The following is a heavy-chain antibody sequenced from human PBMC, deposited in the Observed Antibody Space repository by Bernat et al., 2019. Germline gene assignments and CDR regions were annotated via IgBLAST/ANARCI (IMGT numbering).Heavy chain of an antibody. V-gene: IGHV3-21*01. CDR2: ISSSSSYI. CDR3: ARDSEPQWLGSNWFDP. Sequence: EVQLVESGGGLVKPGGSLRLSCAASGFTFSSYSMNWVRQAPGKGLEWVSSISSSSSYIYYADSVKGRFTISRDNAKNSLYLQMNSLRAEDTAVYYCARDSEPQWLGSNWFDPWGQGTLVTVSS. D-gene: IGHD6-19*01. CDR1: GFTFSSYS. J-gene: IGHJ5*02.